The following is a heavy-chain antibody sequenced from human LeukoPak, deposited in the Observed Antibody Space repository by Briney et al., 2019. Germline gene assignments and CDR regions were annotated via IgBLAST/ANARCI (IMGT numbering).Heavy chain of an antibody. J-gene: IGHJ4*02. D-gene: IGHD3-10*02. CDR1: GFTFSSYE. Sequence: PGGSLRLSCAASGFTFSSYEMNWVRQAPGKGLEWVSYISSSGSTIYYADSVQGRFTISRDNAQNSLYLQMSGLRAEDTAVYYCARNVYNFDYWGQGTLVTVSS. V-gene: IGHV3-48*03. CDR2: ISSSGSTI. CDR3: ARNVYNFDY.